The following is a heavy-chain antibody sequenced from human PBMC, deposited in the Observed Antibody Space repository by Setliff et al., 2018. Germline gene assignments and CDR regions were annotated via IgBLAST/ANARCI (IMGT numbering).Heavy chain of an antibody. CDR3: ARHSRSSGGES. CDR1: GGSISSYY. D-gene: IGHD2-15*01. V-gene: IGHV4-59*08. CDR2: IYTSGST. J-gene: IGHJ4*02. Sequence: PSETLSLTCTVSGGSISSYYWSWIRQPPGKGLEWIGYIYTSGSTNYNPSLKSRVTISVDTSKNQFSLKLKSVTAADTAVFYCARHSRSSGGESWGQGTLVT.